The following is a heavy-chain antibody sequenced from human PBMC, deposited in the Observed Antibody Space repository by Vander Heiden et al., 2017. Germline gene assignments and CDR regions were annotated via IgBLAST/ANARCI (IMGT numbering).Heavy chain of an antibody. D-gene: IGHD5-18*01. Sequence: MHLIHSGPDGKSSGNGVQVDFKASGFTFTSSAMQWVRQARGQRLEWIGWIVVGRGNANYAQKFQERVTSARHMCTSTTQTRLSSLGSGYTAVYDCGADGCSDWGQGTMGTVS. J-gene: IGHJ4*02. CDR1: GFTFTSSA. CDR3: GADGCSD. V-gene: IGHV1-58*02. CDR2: IVVGRGNA.